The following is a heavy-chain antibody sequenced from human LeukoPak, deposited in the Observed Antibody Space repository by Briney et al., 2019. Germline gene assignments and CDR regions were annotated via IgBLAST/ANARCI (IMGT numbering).Heavy chain of an antibody. Sequence: ASVKVSCKASGGTFSSYAISWVRQAPGQGLEWMGRIIPIFGTANYAQKFQGRVTITTDESTSTAYMELSSLRSEDTALYYCARRCYPSRCFDYWGQGTLVTVSS. CDR3: ARRCYPSRCFDY. CDR1: GGTFSSYA. CDR2: IIPIFGTA. D-gene: IGHD2-15*01. V-gene: IGHV1-69*05. J-gene: IGHJ4*02.